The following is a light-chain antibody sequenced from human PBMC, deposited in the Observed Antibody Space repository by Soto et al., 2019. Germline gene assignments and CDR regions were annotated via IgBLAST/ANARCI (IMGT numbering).Light chain of an antibody. J-gene: IGKJ4*01. CDR1: QSISTW. V-gene: IGKV1-5*03. CDR2: KAS. Sequence: DIQMTQSPSTLSASVGDRVTITCRASQSISTWLAWYQQKPGKAPKLVIYKASNLEDGVPSRCSGSGSGTEFTITISSLQPDDFATYYCQQYNTYPLTFGGGTTVEIK. CDR3: QQYNTYPLT.